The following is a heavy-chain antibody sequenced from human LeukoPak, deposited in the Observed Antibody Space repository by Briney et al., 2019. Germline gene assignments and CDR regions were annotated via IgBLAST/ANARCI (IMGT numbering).Heavy chain of an antibody. CDR2: ISSSGSTI. J-gene: IGHJ4*02. Sequence: PGGSLRLSCAASGFAFSSYEMNWVRQAPGKGLEWVSYISSSGSTIYYADSVKGRFTISRDNAKNSLYLQMNSLRAEDTAVYYCARDLEYFDYWGQGTLVTVSS. V-gene: IGHV3-48*03. CDR1: GFAFSSYE. CDR3: ARDLEYFDY.